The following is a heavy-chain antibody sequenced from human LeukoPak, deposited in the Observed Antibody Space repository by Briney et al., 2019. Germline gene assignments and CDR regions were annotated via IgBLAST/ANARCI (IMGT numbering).Heavy chain of an antibody. J-gene: IGHJ3*02. V-gene: IGHV3-21*01. D-gene: IGHD1-26*01. CDR3: ARDPSSGSYPDAFDI. Sequence: GGSLRLSCAASGFTFSSYSMNWVRQAPGKGLEWVSSISSSSSYIYYADSVKGRFTISRDNAKNSLYLQMNSLRAEDTAVHYCARDPSSGSYPDAFDIWGQGTMVTVSS. CDR1: GFTFSSYS. CDR2: ISSSSSYI.